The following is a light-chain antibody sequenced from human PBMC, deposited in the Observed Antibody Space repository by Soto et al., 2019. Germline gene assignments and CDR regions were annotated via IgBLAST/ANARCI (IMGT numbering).Light chain of an antibody. CDR3: QQYYNLPIT. J-gene: IGKJ5*01. CDR1: QDISNH. Sequence: DIQMTQSPSSLSASVGDRVTITCQASQDISNHLNWYQQKPGKAPKLLIYDASNLETGVPSRFSGSGSVTDFTVTISSLQPEDFATYSCQQYYNLPITFGQGTRLEIK. CDR2: DAS. V-gene: IGKV1-33*01.